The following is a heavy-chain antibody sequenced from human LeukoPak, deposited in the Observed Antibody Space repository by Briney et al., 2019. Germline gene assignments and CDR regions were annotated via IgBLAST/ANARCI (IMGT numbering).Heavy chain of an antibody. J-gene: IGHJ4*02. CDR1: GFTFSSYS. CDR2: ISSSSSYI. Sequence: PGGFLRLSCAASGFTFSSYSMNWVCQAPGKGLEWVSSISSSSSYIYYADSVKGRYTISRDNAKNSLYLQMNSLRAEDTAVYYCARAYSSGSPFDYWGQGTLVTVSS. D-gene: IGHD6-19*01. V-gene: IGHV3-21*01. CDR3: ARAYSSGSPFDY.